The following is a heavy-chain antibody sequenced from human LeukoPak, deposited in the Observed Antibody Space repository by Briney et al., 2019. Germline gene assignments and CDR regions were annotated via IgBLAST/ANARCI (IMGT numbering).Heavy chain of an antibody. V-gene: IGHV1-69*04. CDR3: ARVNEGVYCSSTSCYARLYYFDY. Sequence: VASVKVSCKASGGTFSSYAISWVRQAPGQGLEWMGRIIPILGIANYAQKLQGRVTMTTDTSTSTAYMELRSLRSDDTAVYYCARVNEGVYCSSTSCYARLYYFDYWGQGTLVTVSS. D-gene: IGHD2-2*01. J-gene: IGHJ4*02. CDR1: GGTFSSYA. CDR2: IIPILGIA.